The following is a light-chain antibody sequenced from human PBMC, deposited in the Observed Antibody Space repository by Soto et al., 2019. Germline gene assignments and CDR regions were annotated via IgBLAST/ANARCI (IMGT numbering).Light chain of an antibody. CDR3: TSYTSSSTHV. CDR2: GVT. V-gene: IGLV2-14*01. Sequence: QSVLTQPASVSGSPGQSITISCTGTSGDIGSYNRVSWYQHHPGKAPKFIIYGVTNRPSGVSHRFSGSKSANTASLTISGLQAEDEADYYCTSYTSSSTHVFGTGTKLTVL. CDR1: SGDIGSYNR. J-gene: IGLJ1*01.